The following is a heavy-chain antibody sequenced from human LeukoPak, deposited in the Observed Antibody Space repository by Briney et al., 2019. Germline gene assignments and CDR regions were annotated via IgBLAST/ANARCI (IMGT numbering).Heavy chain of an antibody. CDR3: ARESRPYIVVVPAAPMVDY. D-gene: IGHD2-2*01. CDR1: GGSISSGGYY. CDR2: IYYSGST. J-gene: IGHJ4*02. Sequence: KPSQTLSLTCTVSGGSISSGGYYWSWIRQHPGKGLEWIGYIYYSGSTYYNPSLKSRVTISVDTSKNQFSLKLSSVTAADTAVYYCARESRPYIVVVPAAPMVDYWGQGTLVPVSS. V-gene: IGHV4-31*03.